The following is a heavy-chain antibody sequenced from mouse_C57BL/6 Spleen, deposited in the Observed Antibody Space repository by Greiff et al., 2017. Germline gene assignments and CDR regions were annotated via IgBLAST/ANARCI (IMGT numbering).Heavy chain of an antibody. D-gene: IGHD1-1*01. V-gene: IGHV1-52*01. CDR1: GYTFTSYW. CDR3: ARGAVVPFDY. J-gene: IGHJ2*01. CDR2: IDPSDSET. Sequence: QVHVKQPGAELVRPGSSVKLSCKASGYTFTSYWMHWVKQRPIQGLEWIGNIDPSDSETHYNQKFKDKATLTVDKSSSTAYMQLSSLTSEDSAVYYCARGAVVPFDYWGQGTTLTVSS.